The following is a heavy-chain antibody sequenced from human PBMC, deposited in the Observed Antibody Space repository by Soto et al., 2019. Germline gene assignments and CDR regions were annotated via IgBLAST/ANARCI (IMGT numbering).Heavy chain of an antibody. D-gene: IGHD6-13*01. Sequence: QVQLVESGGGVVQPGRSLRLSCAASGFTFSSFGMHWVRQAPGKGLEWVAVIWYDGSNKYCADSVKGRFTISRDNSKNTLYLQMNSLRVEDTAVYYCTRDRIGYSAACPGYWGQGTLVTVSS. CDR2: IWYDGSNK. J-gene: IGHJ4*02. CDR3: TRDRIGYSAACPGY. CDR1: GFTFSSFG. V-gene: IGHV3-33*01.